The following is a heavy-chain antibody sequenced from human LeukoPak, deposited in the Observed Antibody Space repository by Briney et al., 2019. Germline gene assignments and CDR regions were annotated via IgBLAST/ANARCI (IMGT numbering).Heavy chain of an antibody. V-gene: IGHV1-69*05. Sequence: SVKVSRKASGGTLGSYAISWVRQAPGHGLEWMGGIIPIFVTANYAQKLQCRVTITTEQSTSTAYMELSSLRSEDTAVYYCARSYEPYYYYYYMDVWGKGTTVTVSS. CDR3: ARSYEPYYYYYYMDV. D-gene: IGHD3-3*01. J-gene: IGHJ6*03. CDR1: GGTLGSYA. CDR2: IIPIFVTA.